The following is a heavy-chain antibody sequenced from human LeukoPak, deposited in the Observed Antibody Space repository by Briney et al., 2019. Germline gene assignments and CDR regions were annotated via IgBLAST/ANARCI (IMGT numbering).Heavy chain of an antibody. Sequence: ASVKVSCKVSGYTLTKLSMHWVRQAPGKGLEWMGGFDPEDGETIYAQKFQGRVTMTEDTSTDTAYMELSSLRSEDTVVYYCASRVLDYSNYYYYYGMDVWGQGTTVTVSS. J-gene: IGHJ6*02. CDR3: ASRVLDYSNYYYYYGMDV. D-gene: IGHD4-11*01. V-gene: IGHV1-24*01. CDR2: FDPEDGET. CDR1: GYTLTKLS.